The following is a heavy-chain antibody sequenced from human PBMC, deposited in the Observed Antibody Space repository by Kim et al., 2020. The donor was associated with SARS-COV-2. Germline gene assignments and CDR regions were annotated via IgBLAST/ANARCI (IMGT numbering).Heavy chain of an antibody. CDR2: INIDGSST. CDR1: GFTFTNYW. V-gene: IGHV3-74*01. J-gene: IGHJ4*02. CDR3: ARAYYYDTSGTPDY. Sequence: GGSLRLSCAASGFTFTNYWMHWVRQTPGKGLLWVSYINIDGSSTNYADSVKGRFTISRDNAKNTLHLQMNSLRADDTAVYYCARAYYYDTSGTPDYWGQGTLVTVSS. D-gene: IGHD3-22*01.